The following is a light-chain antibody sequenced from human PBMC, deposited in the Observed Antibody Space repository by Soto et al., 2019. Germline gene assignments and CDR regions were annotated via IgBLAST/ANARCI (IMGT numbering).Light chain of an antibody. CDR3: QQDISFPFT. V-gene: IGKV1-12*01. CDR2: AAS. Sequence: DIQMTQSPSSVSASVGDRVTITCRASQGISSWLAWYQQKPGQAPKLLIYAASNLQSGVPSRFSGSRSGTDFTLTINSLQPEGFATYYCQQDISFPFTFGPGTKVDVK. J-gene: IGKJ3*01. CDR1: QGISSW.